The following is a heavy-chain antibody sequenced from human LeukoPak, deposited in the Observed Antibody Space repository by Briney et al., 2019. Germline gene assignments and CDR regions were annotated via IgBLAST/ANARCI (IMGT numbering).Heavy chain of an antibody. D-gene: IGHD1-26*01. CDR3: ARRATQLSGFDY. V-gene: IGHV4-59*08. CDR2: MDYSGST. J-gene: IGHJ4*02. Sequence: SETLSLTCTVSGGSISDYYWTWIRQSPGTGLEWIGYMDYSGSTAYNPSLKSRVTIFVDMSKNQFSLKLSSVTAADTAVYYCARRATQLSGFDYWGQGTPVTVSS. CDR1: GGSISDYY.